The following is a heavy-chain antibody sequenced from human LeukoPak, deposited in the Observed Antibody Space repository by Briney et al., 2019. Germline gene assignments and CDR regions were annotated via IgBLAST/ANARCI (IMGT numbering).Heavy chain of an antibody. CDR3: ARDARSGSGSYYLWFDY. V-gene: IGHV3-64*01. CDR2: ISSNGGST. D-gene: IGHD1-26*01. Sequence: GGSLRLSCAASGFTFSSYAMHWVHQAPGKGLEYVSAISSNGGSTYYANSVKGRFTISRDNSKNTLYLQMGSLRAEDMAVYYCARDARSGSGSYYLWFDYWGQGTLVTVSS. CDR1: GFTFSSYA. J-gene: IGHJ4*02.